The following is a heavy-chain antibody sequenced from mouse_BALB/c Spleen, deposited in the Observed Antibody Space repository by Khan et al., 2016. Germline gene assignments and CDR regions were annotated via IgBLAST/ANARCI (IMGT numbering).Heavy chain of an antibody. CDR2: IRLKSNNYAT. Sequence: EVKLEESGGGLVQPGGSMKLSCVASGFTFSNYWMNWVRQSPEKGLEWGAEIRLKSNNYATHYAESGKGRFTISRDDSKSSVYLQLHNSIAEDTVIYYCTPRGNFASFAYWGQGTLVTVSA. V-gene: IGHV6-6*02. CDR3: TPRGNFASFAY. D-gene: IGHD2-1*01. CDR1: GFTFSNYW. J-gene: IGHJ3*01.